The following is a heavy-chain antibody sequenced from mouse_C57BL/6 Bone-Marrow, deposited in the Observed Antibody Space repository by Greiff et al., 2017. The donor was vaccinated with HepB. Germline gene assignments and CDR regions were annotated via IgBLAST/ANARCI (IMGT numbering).Heavy chain of an antibody. CDR1: GFTFSSYG. Sequence: EVQRVESGGDLVKPGGSLKLSCAASGFTFSSYGMSWVRQTPDKRLEWVATISSGSSYTYYPDSVKGRFTISRDNAKNTLYLQMSSLKSEDTAMYYCASFGRGFAYWGQGTLVTVSA. CDR2: ISSGSSYT. CDR3: ASFGRGFAY. V-gene: IGHV5-6*01. J-gene: IGHJ3*01.